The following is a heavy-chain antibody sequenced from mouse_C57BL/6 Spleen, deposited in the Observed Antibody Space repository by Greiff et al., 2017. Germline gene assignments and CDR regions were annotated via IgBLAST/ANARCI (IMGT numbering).Heavy chain of an antibody. Sequence: QVQLQQPGPELVKPGASVKLSCKASGYTFTSYWMHWVKQRPGQGLEWIGNINNSNGGTNYNEKLKSKATLTVDKSSSTAYLQLSSLTSEDSAVYYCARSTTVVPFDYWGQGTTLTVSS. J-gene: IGHJ2*01. CDR1: GYTFTSYW. V-gene: IGHV1-53*01. CDR2: INNSNGGT. D-gene: IGHD1-1*01. CDR3: ARSTTVVPFDY.